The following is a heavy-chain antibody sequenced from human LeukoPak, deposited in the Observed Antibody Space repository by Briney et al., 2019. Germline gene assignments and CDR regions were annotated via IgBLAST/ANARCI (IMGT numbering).Heavy chain of an antibody. CDR1: GVTFSSHS. V-gene: IGHV3-48*01. J-gene: IGHJ4*02. D-gene: IGHD6-6*01. CDR2: ISSSSSTI. CDR3: ARGVRYSSSCFDY. Sequence: GGALRLSCAPSGVTFSSHSMNWVRQAPGRGRGWGSYISSSSSTIYYADSVKGRFTISRDNAKNSLYLQMNSLRAEDTAVYYCARGVRYSSSCFDYWGQGTLVTVSS.